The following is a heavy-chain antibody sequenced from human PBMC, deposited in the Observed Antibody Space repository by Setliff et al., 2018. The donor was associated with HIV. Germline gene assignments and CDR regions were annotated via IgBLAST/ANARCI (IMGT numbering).Heavy chain of an antibody. CDR2: VSHSGIT. V-gene: IGHV4-39*07. J-gene: IGHJ4*02. CDR3: ARGGSRITIFGVVIPPDY. CDR1: GGSIPSNIYY. Sequence: SETLSLTCTVSGGSIPSNIYYWGWIRQAPGKGLEWIGSVSHSGITFYNPSLKSRVTISVDTSKNQFSLKLSSVTAADTAVYYCARGGSRITIFGVVIPPDYWGQGTLVTVSS. D-gene: IGHD3-3*01.